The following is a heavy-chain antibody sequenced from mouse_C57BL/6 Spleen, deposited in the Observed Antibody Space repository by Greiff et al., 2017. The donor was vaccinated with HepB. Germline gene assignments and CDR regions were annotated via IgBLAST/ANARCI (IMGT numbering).Heavy chain of an antibody. V-gene: IGHV1-80*01. CDR2: IYPGDGDT. CDR3: ARCLYGNFIFDY. CDR1: GYAFSSYW. J-gene: IGHJ2*01. Sequence: VKLMESGAELVKPGASVKISCKASGYAFSSYWMNWVKQRPGKGLEWIGQIYPGDGDTNYNGKFKGKATLTADKSSSTAYMQLSSLTSEDSAVYFCARCLYGNFIFDYWGQGTTLTVSS. D-gene: IGHD2-1*01.